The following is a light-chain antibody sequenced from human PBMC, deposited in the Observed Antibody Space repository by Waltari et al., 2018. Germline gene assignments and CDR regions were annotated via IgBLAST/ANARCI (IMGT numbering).Light chain of an antibody. CDR2: GKN. CDR1: SLRSYY. J-gene: IGLJ3*02. V-gene: IGLV3-19*01. CDR3: NSRDSSGNHRWV. Sequence: SSELPQDPAVSVALGQPVRIPCQGDSLRSYYASRYQQKPGQAPVLVIYGKNNRPSGIPDRFSGSSSGNTASLTITGAQAEDEADYYCNSRDSSGNHRWVFGGGTKLTVL.